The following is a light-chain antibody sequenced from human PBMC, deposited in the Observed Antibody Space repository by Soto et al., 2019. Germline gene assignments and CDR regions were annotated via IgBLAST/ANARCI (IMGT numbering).Light chain of an antibody. CDR3: QHYGSSWT. V-gene: IGKV3-20*01. Sequence: EIVMTQSPATLSVSPGERATLSCRASQSVSSSNLAWYQQKPGQAPRLLIYLASSRATGIPDRFSGSGFGTDFTLTISSLEPEDFAVYYCQHYGSSWTFGQGTKVDIK. CDR2: LAS. J-gene: IGKJ1*01. CDR1: QSVSSSN.